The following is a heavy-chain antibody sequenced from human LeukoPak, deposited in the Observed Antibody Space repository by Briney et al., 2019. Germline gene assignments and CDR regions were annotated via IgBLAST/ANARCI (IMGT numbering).Heavy chain of an antibody. Sequence: SETLSLTCTVSGGSICSYYWSWIRQPPGKGLEWIGYISYSGSADYNPSLKSRVTISVDTSENQFSLRLSSVTAADTAVYYCARAKYYYGSGSPYYFDYWGQGTLVTVSS. J-gene: IGHJ4*02. D-gene: IGHD3-10*01. CDR3: ARAKYYYGSGSPYYFDY. V-gene: IGHV4-59*01. CDR1: GGSICSYY. CDR2: ISYSGSA.